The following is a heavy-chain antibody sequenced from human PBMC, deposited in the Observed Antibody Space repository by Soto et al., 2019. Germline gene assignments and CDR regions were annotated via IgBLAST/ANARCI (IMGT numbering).Heavy chain of an antibody. D-gene: IGHD3-10*01. CDR3: TTDYGSGSPYYYYGMDV. Sequence: GGSLRLSCAASGFTFSNAWMSWVRQAPGKGLEWVGRIKSKTDGGTTDYAAPVKGRFTISRDDSKNTLYLQMNSLKTEDTAVYYCTTDYGSGSPYYYYGMDVWGQGTTVTVSS. CDR1: GFTFSNAW. J-gene: IGHJ6*02. CDR2: IKSKTDGGTT. V-gene: IGHV3-15*01.